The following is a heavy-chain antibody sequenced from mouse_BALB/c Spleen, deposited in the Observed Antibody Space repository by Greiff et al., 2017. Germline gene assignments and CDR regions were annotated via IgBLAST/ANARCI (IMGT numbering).Heavy chain of an antibody. CDR2: IDPANGNT. Sequence: EVKLLESGAELVKPGASVKLSCTASGFNIKDTYMHWVKQRPEQGLEWIGRIDPANGNTKYDPKFQGKATITADTSSNTAYLQLSSLTSEDTAVYYCARMGLLAWFAYWGQGTLVTVSA. V-gene: IGHV14-3*02. D-gene: IGHD2-3*01. J-gene: IGHJ3*01. CDR1: GFNIKDTY. CDR3: ARMGLLAWFAY.